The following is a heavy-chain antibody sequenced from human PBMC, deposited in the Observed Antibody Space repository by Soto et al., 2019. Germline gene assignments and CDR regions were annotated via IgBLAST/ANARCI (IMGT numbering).Heavy chain of an antibody. Sequence: ASVKVSCKASGYTFTSYGISWVRQAPGQGLEWMGWISAYNGNTNYAQKLQGRVTMTTDTSTSTAYMELRSLRSDDTAVYYCARVGNSSGYYGGDYNYDYGMDVWGEGTTVTVSS. J-gene: IGHJ6*04. CDR1: GYTFTSYG. V-gene: IGHV1-18*01. D-gene: IGHD3-22*01. CDR3: ARVGNSSGYYGGDYNYDYGMDV. CDR2: ISAYNGNT.